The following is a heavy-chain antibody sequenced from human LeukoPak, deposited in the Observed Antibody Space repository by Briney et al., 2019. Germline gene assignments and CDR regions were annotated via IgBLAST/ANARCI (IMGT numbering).Heavy chain of an antibody. D-gene: IGHD3-22*01. CDR2: INSDGSAT. V-gene: IGHV3-74*01. J-gene: IGHJ4*02. CDR1: GFTFSSYW. CDR3: VRSSSGDFDY. Sequence: PGGSLRLSCAASGFTFSSYWMHWVRQAPGKGLVWVSRINSDGSATTYADSVKGRFTISRDNAKNPLYLQMNSLRAEDTAVYYCVRSSSGDFDYWGQGTLVTVSS.